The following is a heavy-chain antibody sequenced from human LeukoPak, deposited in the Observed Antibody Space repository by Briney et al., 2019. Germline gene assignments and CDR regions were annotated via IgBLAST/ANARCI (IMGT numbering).Heavy chain of an antibody. Sequence: SETLSLTCAVYGGSFSGYYWSWIRQPPGTGLEWIGEINHSGSTNYNPSLKSRITISVDTSKNPFSLKLSSVAAADTAVYYCARGPITMVRGVMGYWGQGTLVTVSS. CDR3: ARGPITMVRGVMGY. CDR1: GGSFSGYY. J-gene: IGHJ4*02. CDR2: INHSGST. V-gene: IGHV4-34*01. D-gene: IGHD3-10*01.